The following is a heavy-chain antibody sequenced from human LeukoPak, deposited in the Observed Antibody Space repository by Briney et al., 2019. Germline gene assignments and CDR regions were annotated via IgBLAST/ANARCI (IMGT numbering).Heavy chain of an antibody. CDR1: GYFISSGYD. V-gene: IGHV4-38-2*02. D-gene: IGHD3-3*01. CDR3: ARDWSEGPIDL. J-gene: IGHJ5*02. CDR2: IHFSGAS. Sequence: SETLSLTCSVSGYFISSGYDWGWIRQSREKGLEWIASIHFSGASYYNPSLKSRVTISVDTSTNKVSLKLTSVTAADTAVYYCARDWSEGPIDLWGQGTQVTVSS.